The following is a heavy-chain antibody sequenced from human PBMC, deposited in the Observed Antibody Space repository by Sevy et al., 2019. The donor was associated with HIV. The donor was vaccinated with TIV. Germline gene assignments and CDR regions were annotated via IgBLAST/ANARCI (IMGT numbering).Heavy chain of an antibody. CDR1: GDSISSYY. J-gene: IGHJ4*02. Sequence: SETLSLTCTVSGDSISSYYWSWIRQPPGKGLEWIGYFYYSGITNYNPSVKSRVTISVDTSRNQISLKLSSVTAADTAVYYCARGIVAYYFDYWDQGTLVTVSS. D-gene: IGHD5-12*01. V-gene: IGHV4-59*01. CDR2: FYYSGIT. CDR3: ARGIVAYYFDY.